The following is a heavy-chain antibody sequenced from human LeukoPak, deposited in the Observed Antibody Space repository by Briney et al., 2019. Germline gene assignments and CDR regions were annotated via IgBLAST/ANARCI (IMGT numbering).Heavy chain of an antibody. CDR3: ARGVLGPYYFDL. Sequence: SETLSLTCAVYGGSFRGYYWSWIRQPPGKGLEWIGEIHYTGATNYKPSLKSRVTISGDPSKNQVSLRVSSVTAADTAVHYCARGVLGPYYFDLWGRGTLVTVSS. CDR2: IHYTGAT. V-gene: IGHV4-34*01. D-gene: IGHD7-27*01. J-gene: IGHJ2*01. CDR1: GGSFRGYY.